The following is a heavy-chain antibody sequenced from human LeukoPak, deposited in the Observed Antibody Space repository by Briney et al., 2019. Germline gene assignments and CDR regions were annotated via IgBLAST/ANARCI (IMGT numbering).Heavy chain of an antibody. J-gene: IGHJ3*02. D-gene: IGHD6-13*01. Sequence: PSETLSLTCTVSGGSISSSSYYWGWVRQPPGKGLEWIGSIYYSGSTYYNPSLKSRVTISVDTSKNQFSLKLSSVTAADTAVYYCARRAAAAVTGPQNAFDIWGQGTMVTVSS. V-gene: IGHV4-39*07. CDR3: ARRAAAAVTGPQNAFDI. CDR1: GGSISSSSYY. CDR2: IYYSGST.